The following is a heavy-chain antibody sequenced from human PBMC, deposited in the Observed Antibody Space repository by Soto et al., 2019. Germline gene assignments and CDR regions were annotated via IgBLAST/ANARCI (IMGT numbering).Heavy chain of an antibody. D-gene: IGHD6-13*01. CDR1: GYSISSGYY. CDR2: IYHSGST. J-gene: IGHJ5*02. Sequence: SETLSLTCAVSGYSISSGYYWGWIRQPPGKGLEWIGSIYHSGSTYYNPSLKSRVTIPVDTSKNQFSLKLSSVTAADTAVYYCARGIAAAGYNWFDPWGQGTLVTVSS. CDR3: ARGIAAAGYNWFDP. V-gene: IGHV4-38-2*01.